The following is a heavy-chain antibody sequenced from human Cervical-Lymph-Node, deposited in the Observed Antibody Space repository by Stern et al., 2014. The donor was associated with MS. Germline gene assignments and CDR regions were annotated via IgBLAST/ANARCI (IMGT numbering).Heavy chain of an antibody. J-gene: IGHJ4*02. Sequence: QVQLVESGGGVVQPGRSLRLSCAAAGFTFSDYGMHLVRQSPGKGLEWVAVIWNDGIHKYYADSVKGRFTISRDNSRNTAFLQMNSLRLEDTAVYYCARKVGLDYLDSWGQGTLVTVSS. D-gene: IGHD1-26*01. CDR1: GFTFSDYG. V-gene: IGHV3-33*01. CDR3: ARKVGLDYLDS. CDR2: IWNDGIHK.